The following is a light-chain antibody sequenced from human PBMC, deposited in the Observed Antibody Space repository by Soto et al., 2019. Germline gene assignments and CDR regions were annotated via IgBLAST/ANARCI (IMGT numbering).Light chain of an antibody. CDR2: GAS. V-gene: IGKV3-20*01. CDR3: QYYGSSPLYT. J-gene: IGKJ2*01. CDR1: QRVTSVH. Sequence: EMVLKQSPGTLSLSPGKRATLSCRASQRVTSVHLAWYQQRPGQAPGILIYGASNRATGVTERFTGSASGXXXXXXXXXLGPEDSATYYCQYYGSSPLYTFGRGTKLEIE.